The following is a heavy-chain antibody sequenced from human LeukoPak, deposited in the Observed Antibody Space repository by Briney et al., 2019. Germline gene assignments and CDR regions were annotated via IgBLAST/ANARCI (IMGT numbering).Heavy chain of an antibody. J-gene: IGHJ4*02. CDR3: AKDAYSKGDY. D-gene: IGHD5-18*01. Sequence: GGSLRLSCAASGFTFSYHWMTWVRQAPRKGLEWVDNIKNVGTVKNYVDSVEGRLTISRDNAKNSLYLQMNSLRAEDTGVYYCAKDAYSKGDYWGQGAVVTVSS. CDR2: IKNVGTVK. V-gene: IGHV3-7*01. CDR1: GFTFSYHW.